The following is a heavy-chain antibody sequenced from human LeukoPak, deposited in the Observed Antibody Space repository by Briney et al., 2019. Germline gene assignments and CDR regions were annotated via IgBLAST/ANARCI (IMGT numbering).Heavy chain of an antibody. V-gene: IGHV1-46*01. CDR1: GYTFTSYY. CDR2: INPSGGST. CDR3: ARDRDGCMVS. J-gene: IGHJ4*02. Sequence: ASVKVSCKASGYTFTSYYMHWVRQAPGQGLEWMGIINPSGGSTSYAQKFQGRVTMTRNTSISTAYMELSSLRSGDTAVYYCARDRDGCMVSWGQGTLVTVSS. D-gene: IGHD3-10*01.